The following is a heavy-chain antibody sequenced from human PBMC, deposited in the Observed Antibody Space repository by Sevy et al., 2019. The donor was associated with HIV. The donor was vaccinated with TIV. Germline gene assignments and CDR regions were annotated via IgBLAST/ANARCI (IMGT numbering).Heavy chain of an antibody. V-gene: IGHV3-23*01. J-gene: IGHJ4*02. CDR2: ISGSVGGP. Sequence: GGSLRLSCAASGFTFGPYAMGWFGQAPGKGLEWVSPISGSVGGPYYADSVKGRFTISRDNSKNTRYLQMNSLRAEDTAVYYCAKAVYASKVVVTNGFDYWGQGTLVTVSS. CDR1: GFTFGPYA. D-gene: IGHD3-22*01. CDR3: AKAVYASKVVVTNGFDY.